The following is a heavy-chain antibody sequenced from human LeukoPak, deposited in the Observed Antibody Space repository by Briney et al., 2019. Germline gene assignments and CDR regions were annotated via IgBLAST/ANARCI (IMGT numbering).Heavy chain of an antibody. CDR1: GFTFSSYA. V-gene: IGHV3-49*04. D-gene: IGHD2-15*01. CDR2: IRSKAYGGTT. J-gene: IGHJ4*02. CDR3: TRGKGDQGWY. Sequence: GGSLRLSCAASGFTFSSYAMSWVRQAPGKGLEWVGFIRSKAYGGTTEYAASVKGRFTISRDDSKSIACLQMNSLKTEDTAVYYCTRGKGDQGWYWGQGTLVTVSS.